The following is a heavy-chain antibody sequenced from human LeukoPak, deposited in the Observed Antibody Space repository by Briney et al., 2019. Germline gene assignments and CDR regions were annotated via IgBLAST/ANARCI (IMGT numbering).Heavy chain of an antibody. CDR3: ARGPPRGKYYYMDV. CDR2: IGTASDT. CDR1: GFTFSSFD. V-gene: IGHV3-13*01. D-gene: IGHD1-1*01. J-gene: IGHJ6*03. Sequence: AGSLRLSCAASGFTFSSFDMHWVRQPTGQGLERVSTIGTASDTYYPGSVEGRFTLSRDNAKNSLYLQMNSLTAGDTAVYYCARGPPRGKYYYMDVWGKGTTVTVSS.